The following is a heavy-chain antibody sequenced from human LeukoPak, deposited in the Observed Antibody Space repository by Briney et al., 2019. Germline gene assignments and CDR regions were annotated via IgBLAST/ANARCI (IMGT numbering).Heavy chain of an antibody. V-gene: IGHV3-7*01. CDR3: ARDGGSAMPFDY. D-gene: IGHD2-2*01. Sequence: GGFLRLPWATSGVNVSSNYISLGRQAPGEGLEWVANIRPDGSEKYYVDSVKGRFTISRDNAKNSLYLQMNSRRAEDTAVYYCARDGGSAMPFDYWGQGTLVTVSS. J-gene: IGHJ4*02. CDR2: IRPDGSEK. CDR1: GVNVSSNY.